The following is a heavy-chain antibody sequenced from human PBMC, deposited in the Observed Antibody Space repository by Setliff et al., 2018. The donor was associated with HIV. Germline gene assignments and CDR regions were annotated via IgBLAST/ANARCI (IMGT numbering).Heavy chain of an antibody. Sequence: ASVKVSCKASGYTFTGYYMHWVRQAPGQRLEWMGRINTVNDNTKYSQKFQGRVTITRDTSASTAYMELSSLRSEDTAVYYCARFGELLSGPFDYWGQGTLVTVSS. CDR2: INTVNDNT. J-gene: IGHJ4*02. CDR3: ARFGELLSGPFDY. CDR1: GYTFTGYY. D-gene: IGHD3-10*01. V-gene: IGHV1-3*04.